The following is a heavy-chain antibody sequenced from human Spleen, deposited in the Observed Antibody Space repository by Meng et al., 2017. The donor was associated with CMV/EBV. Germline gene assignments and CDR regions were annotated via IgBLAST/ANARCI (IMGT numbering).Heavy chain of an antibody. CDR2: ISSSSSYI. D-gene: IGHD3-3*01. V-gene: IGHV3-21*01. CDR3: AREVWDFWSGYYIYGPKIYGMDV. CDR1: GFTFSSYS. Sequence: GGSLRLSCAASGFTFSSYSMNWVRQAPGKGLEWVSSISSSSSYIYYADSVKGRFTISRDNAKNSLYLQMNSLRAEDTAVYYCAREVWDFWSGYYIYGPKIYGMDVWGQGTTVTVSS. J-gene: IGHJ6*02.